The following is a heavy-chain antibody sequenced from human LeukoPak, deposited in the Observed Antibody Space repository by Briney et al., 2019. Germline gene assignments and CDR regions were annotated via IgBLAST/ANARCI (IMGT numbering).Heavy chain of an antibody. CDR3: ARDRFLWGLGNWFDL. V-gene: IGHV1-18*01. CDR1: GYTFTNYG. Sequence: ASVKVSCKTSGYTFTNYGISWVRQAPGQGLEWMGWVSTSNPHTDYAPKFRGRVIMTIDTSTTTAYLEMRSLTSDGTAVYYCARDRFLWGLGNWFDLWGQGTLVTVTS. J-gene: IGHJ5*02. CDR2: VSTSNPHT. D-gene: IGHD3-3*01.